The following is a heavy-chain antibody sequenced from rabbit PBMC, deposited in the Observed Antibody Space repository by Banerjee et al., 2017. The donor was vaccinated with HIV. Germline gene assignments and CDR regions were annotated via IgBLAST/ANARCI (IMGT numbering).Heavy chain of an antibody. D-gene: IGHD4-1*01. CDR2: MDAGSSDST. CDR1: GFSFSNNW. J-gene: IGHJ4*01. Sequence: QSLEESGGDLVKPGASLTLTCTASGFSFSNNWICWARQAPGKGLEWIACMDAGSSDSTYYASWAKGRFTISKTSSTTVTLQMTSLTGADTATYFCARDLAGVTGWNFNLWGPGTLVTVS. V-gene: IGHV1S40*01. CDR3: ARDLAGVTGWNFNL.